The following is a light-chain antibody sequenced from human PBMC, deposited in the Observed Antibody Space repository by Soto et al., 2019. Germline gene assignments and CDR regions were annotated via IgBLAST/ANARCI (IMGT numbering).Light chain of an antibody. J-gene: IGKJ1*01. CDR1: QSVSGY. V-gene: IGKV3-11*01. Sequence: EIVMTQSPATLSVSPGERATLSCRASQSVSGYLAWYQQKPGQAPRLLIYDASKRANGIPARFSGSGFGTDFTLTISSLEPEDFAVYYCQQRSKWRTFGQGTKVDIK. CDR2: DAS. CDR3: QQRSKWRT.